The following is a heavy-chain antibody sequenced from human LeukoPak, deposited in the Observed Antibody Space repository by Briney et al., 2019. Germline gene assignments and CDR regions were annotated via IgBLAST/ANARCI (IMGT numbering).Heavy chain of an antibody. J-gene: IGHJ4*02. Sequence: ASVKVSCKASGGTFSSYGINWVRQAPGQGLEWMGRVIPILGITNHAQKFQGRVTINADKSTSTAYMELSSLRSEDTAVYYCARSYGSGSYYWNFDYWGQGTLVTVSS. D-gene: IGHD3-10*01. V-gene: IGHV1-69*04. CDR2: VIPILGIT. CDR1: GGTFSSYG. CDR3: ARSYGSGSYYWNFDY.